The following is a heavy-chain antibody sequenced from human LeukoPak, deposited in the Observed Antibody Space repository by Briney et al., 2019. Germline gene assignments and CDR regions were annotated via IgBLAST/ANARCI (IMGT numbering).Heavy chain of an antibody. CDR2: IYNSGST. Sequence: PSQTLSLTCAVSGVSISSGGYSWHWIRQPTGKGLEWIGYIYNSGSTSYNPSPKRRLTMSVDTSKNQFSLKLNSLTAATPAVYYCARGWGPGYWGGDWHLPFELWGRGTLVTVSS. V-gene: IGHV4-30-4*07. J-gene: IGHJ4*02. CDR1: GVSISSGGYS. CDR3: ARGWGPGYWGGDWHLPFEL. D-gene: IGHD2-21*02.